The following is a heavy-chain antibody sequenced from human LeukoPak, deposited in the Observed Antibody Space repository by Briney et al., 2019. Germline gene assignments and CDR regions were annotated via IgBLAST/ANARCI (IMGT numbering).Heavy chain of an antibody. D-gene: IGHD3-3*01. V-gene: IGHV1-2*02. CDR3: ARARAYYDFWSCYDLLDY. CDR2: INPNSGGT. Sequence: GSVKVSCKASGYTFTGYYMHWVRQAPGQGLEWMGWINPNSGGTNYSQKVQGRGTMTRDTSISTAYMELRRLRSDGTAVYYCARARAYYDFWSCYDLLDYWGQGTLVTVSS. CDR1: GYTFTGYY. J-gene: IGHJ4*02.